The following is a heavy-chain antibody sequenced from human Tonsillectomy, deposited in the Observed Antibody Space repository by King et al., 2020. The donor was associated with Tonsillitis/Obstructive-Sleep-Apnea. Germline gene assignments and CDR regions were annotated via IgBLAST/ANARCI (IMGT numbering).Heavy chain of an antibody. D-gene: IGHD5-24*01. CDR1: GGSVSSGSYY. CDR3: ARVGRDVYNYRYYYYYMDV. Sequence: QLQESGPGLVKPSETLSLTCTVSGGSVSSGSYYWSWIRQPPGKGLEWIGYIYYSGSTNYNPSLKSRVTISVDTSKNQFSLKLSSVTAADTAVYYCARVGRDVYNYRYYYYYMDVWGKGTTDTVSS. J-gene: IGHJ6*03. CDR2: IYYSGST. V-gene: IGHV4-61*01.